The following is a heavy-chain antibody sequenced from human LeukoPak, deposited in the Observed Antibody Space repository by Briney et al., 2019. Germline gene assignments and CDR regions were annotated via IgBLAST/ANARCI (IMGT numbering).Heavy chain of an antibody. CDR2: IYYSGST. V-gene: IGHV4-31*03. Sequence: SETLSLTCTVSVGSISSADYYWSWIRQHPGKGLEWIGYIYYSGSTYYNPSLKSRITISVDTSNNQFSLKLTSVTAADTAVYYCARAPRDYGDSDGILHYWGQGTLVTVSS. D-gene: IGHD4-17*01. CDR3: ARAPRDYGDSDGILHY. CDR1: VGSISSADYY. J-gene: IGHJ4*02.